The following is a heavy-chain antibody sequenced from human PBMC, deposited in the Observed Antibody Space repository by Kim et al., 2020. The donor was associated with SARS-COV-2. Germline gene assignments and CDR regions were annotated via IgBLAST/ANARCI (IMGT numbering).Heavy chain of an antibody. V-gene: IGHV3-21*01. J-gene: IGHJ4*02. CDR3: AYTGYSSGWYPY. D-gene: IGHD6-19*01. Sequence: YYADSVKGRFTISRDTAKNSLYLQMNSLRAEDTAVYYCAYTGYSSGWYPYWGQGTLVTVSS.